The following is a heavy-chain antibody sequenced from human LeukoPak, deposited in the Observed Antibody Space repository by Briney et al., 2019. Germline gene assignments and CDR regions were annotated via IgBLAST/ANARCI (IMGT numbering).Heavy chain of an antibody. V-gene: IGHV1-58*02. CDR2: IVVGSGNT. Sequence: SVKVSCKASGFTFTSSAMQWVRQARGQRLEWIGWIVVGSGNTNYAQKFQERVTITRDMSTSTAYMELSSLRSEDTAVYYCAADPVCKMATIPAGYWGQGTLVTVSS. J-gene: IGHJ4*02. CDR1: GFTFTSSA. CDR3: AADPVCKMATIPAGY. D-gene: IGHD5-24*01.